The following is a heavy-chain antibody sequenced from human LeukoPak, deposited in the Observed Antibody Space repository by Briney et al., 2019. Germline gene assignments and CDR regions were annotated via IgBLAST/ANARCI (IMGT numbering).Heavy chain of an antibody. V-gene: IGHV3-30*02. CDR1: GFTFSSYG. J-gene: IGHJ6*03. CDR3: ARAYSGSYYYYMDV. Sequence: PGGSLRLSCAASGFTFSSYGMHWVRQAPGKGLEWVAFIRYDGSNKYYADSVKGRFTISRDNSKNTLYLQMNSLRAEDTAVYYCARAYSGSYYYYMDVWGKGSTVTVSS. D-gene: IGHD1-26*01. CDR2: IRYDGSNK.